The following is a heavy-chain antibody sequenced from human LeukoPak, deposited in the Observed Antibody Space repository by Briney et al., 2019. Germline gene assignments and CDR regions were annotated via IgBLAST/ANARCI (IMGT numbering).Heavy chain of an antibody. D-gene: IGHD3-10*01. CDR2: INHSGST. Sequence: SETLSLTCAVYGGSFSGYYWSWIRPPPGKGLEWIGEINHSGSTNYNPSLKSRVTISVDTSKNQFSLKLSSVTAADTAVYYCARRGITMVRGGRFWGYWGQGTLVTVSS. V-gene: IGHV4-34*01. CDR3: ARRGITMVRGGRFWGY. J-gene: IGHJ4*02. CDR1: GGSFSGYY.